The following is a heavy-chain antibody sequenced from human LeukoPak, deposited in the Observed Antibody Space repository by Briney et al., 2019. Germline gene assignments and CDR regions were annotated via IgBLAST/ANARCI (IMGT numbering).Heavy chain of an antibody. V-gene: IGHV3-15*01. CDR3: ATAAGIAAPGTKGIDY. CDR2: IKSQTDGGTI. Sequence: GGSLRLSCAASGFTFRNAWMSWVRQAPGKGLEWIGRIKSQTDGGTIAYAAPVKGRFTISRDDSKNTLDLQMNSLKTEDTAVYYCATAAGIAAPGTKGIDYWGQGTLVTVSP. J-gene: IGHJ4*02. D-gene: IGHD6-13*01. CDR1: GFTFRNAW.